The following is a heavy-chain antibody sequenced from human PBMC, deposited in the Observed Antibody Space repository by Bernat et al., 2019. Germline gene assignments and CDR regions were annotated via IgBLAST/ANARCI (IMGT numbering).Heavy chain of an antibody. J-gene: IGHJ4*02. D-gene: IGHD3-22*01. CDR2: ISGSGATI. V-gene: IGHV3-23*01. Sequence: DVQLLESGGGLAQPGGPLRLSCVASGFTFSSYSMSWVRQVPGKGLEWVSIISGSGATIYYADSAKGRFTISRDNAKNSLYLQMNSLRAEDTAVYYCAREGDFYGNSGSDYWGQGTLVTVSS. CDR3: AREGDFYGNSGSDY. CDR1: GFTFSSYS.